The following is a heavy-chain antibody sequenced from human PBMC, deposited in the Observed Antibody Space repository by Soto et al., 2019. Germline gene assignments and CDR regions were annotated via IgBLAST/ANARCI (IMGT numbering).Heavy chain of an antibody. CDR3: ARLESADGSSGGPFDI. CDR1: GFTFSSYA. CDR2: ISYDGSNK. D-gene: IGHD6-19*01. J-gene: IGHJ3*02. V-gene: IGHV3-30-3*01. Sequence: GGSLRLSCAASGFTFSSYAMHWVRQAPGKGLEWVAVISYDGSNKYYAESVKGRFTISRDNSKNTLYLQMNSLRAEDTAVYYCARLESADGSSGGPFDIWGQGTMVTVSS.